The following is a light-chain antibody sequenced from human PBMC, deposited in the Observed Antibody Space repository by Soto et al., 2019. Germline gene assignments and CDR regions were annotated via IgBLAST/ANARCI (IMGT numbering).Light chain of an antibody. V-gene: IGLV2-14*01. CDR2: EVS. CDR3: HSYTTSDTLI. J-gene: IGLJ2*01. CDR1: SSDVGGYNH. Sequence: QSALTQPASVSGSPGQSITISCTGTSSDVGGYNHVSWYQQHPGKAPKLMIYEVSNRPSGVSNRFSGSKSGSTASLTISGLQAEDEADYYCHSYTTSDTLIFGGGTKLTVL.